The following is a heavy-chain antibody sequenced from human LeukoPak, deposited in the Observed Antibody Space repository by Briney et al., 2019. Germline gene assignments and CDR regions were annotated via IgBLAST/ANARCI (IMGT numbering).Heavy chain of an antibody. CDR1: GFTFSSYA. V-gene: IGHV3-23*01. Sequence: PGGSLRLSCAASGFTFSSYAMSWVRQAPGKGLECVASISRNSGDYTLYAASVKGRFTISRDNSRSTLYLQMNSLGAEDTAVYYCSKKGQNEDYGKPDWGQGTLVTVSS. CDR3: SKKGQNEDYGKPD. D-gene: IGHD4-17*01. J-gene: IGHJ4*02. CDR2: ISRNSGDYT.